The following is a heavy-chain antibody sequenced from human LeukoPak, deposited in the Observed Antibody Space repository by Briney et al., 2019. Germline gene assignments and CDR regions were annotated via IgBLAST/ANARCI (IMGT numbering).Heavy chain of an antibody. CDR1: GYIFTSYA. J-gene: IGHJ5*02. V-gene: IGHV1-3*01. Sequence: ASVKVSCKASGYIFTSYAMHWVRQAPGQRLEWMGWINGGKGNIKYSQKFQGRVTISKGTSARTAYMELSSLRSEDTAVYYCARSRTDDYGDWWWFDPWGQGTLVTVSS. CDR2: INGGKGNI. CDR3: ARSRTDDYGDWWWFDP. D-gene: IGHD4-17*01.